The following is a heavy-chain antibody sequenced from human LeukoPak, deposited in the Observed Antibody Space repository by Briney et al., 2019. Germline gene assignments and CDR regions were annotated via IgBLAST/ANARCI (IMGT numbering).Heavy chain of an antibody. CDR3: ARGDFGDYTGKFDY. CDR1: GFTFSNYW. V-gene: IGHV3-74*01. Sequence: GGSLRLSCAASGFTFSNYWMHWVRQAPGKGLVWVSRINSDGINTSYADSVRGRFTISRDNAKNTLNLQMNSLRAEDTAVYYCARGDFGDYTGKFDYWGQGTLVTVSS. CDR2: INSDGINT. D-gene: IGHD4-17*01. J-gene: IGHJ4*02.